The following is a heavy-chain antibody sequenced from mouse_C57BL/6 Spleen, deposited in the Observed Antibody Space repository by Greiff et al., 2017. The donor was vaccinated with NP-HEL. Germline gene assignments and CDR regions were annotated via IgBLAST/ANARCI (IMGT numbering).Heavy chain of an antibody. D-gene: IGHD2-1*01. CDR1: GYSITSGYY. V-gene: IGHV3-6*01. CDR2: ISYDGSN. Sequence: ESGPGLVKPSQSLSLTCSVTGYSITSGYYWNWIRQFPGNKLEWMGYISYDGSNNYNPSLKNRISITRDTSKNQFFLKLNSVTTEDTATYYCAREDDMVNWFAYWGQGTLVTVSA. CDR3: AREDDMVNWFAY. J-gene: IGHJ3*01.